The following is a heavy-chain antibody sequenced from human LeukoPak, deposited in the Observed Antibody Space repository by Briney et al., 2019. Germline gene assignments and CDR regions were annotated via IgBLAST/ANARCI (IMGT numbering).Heavy chain of an antibody. CDR1: GYTFTSYY. J-gene: IGHJ4*02. D-gene: IGHD3-16*02. Sequence: ASVKVSCKASGYTFTSYYMHWVRQAPGQGLEWMGIINPSGGSTSYAQKFQGRVTMTRDTSTSTVYMELSSLGSEDTAVYYCARGRDYVWGSYRRTYYFDYWGQGTLATVSS. V-gene: IGHV1-46*01. CDR2: INPSGGST. CDR3: ARGRDYVWGSYRRTYYFDY.